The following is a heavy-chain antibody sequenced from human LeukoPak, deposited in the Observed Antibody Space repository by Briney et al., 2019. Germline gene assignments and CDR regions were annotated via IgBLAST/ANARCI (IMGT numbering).Heavy chain of an antibody. CDR1: GYSFTSYW. Sequence: LGESLKISCKGSGYSFTSYWIARVRQMPGKGLEWMGIIYPGDSDTRYSPSFQGQVTISVDKSISTAFLQWSSLKASDTAMYYCARPQTIAALGYWYFDLWGRGTLVTVSS. CDR2: IYPGDSDT. J-gene: IGHJ2*01. CDR3: ARPQTIAALGYWYFDL. D-gene: IGHD6-13*01. V-gene: IGHV5-51*01.